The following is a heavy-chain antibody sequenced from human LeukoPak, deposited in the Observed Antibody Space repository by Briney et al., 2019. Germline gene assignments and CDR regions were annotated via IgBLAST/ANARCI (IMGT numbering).Heavy chain of an antibody. CDR3: ARYSSSWLEYYFDY. CDR1: GGSFSGYY. V-gene: IGHV4-34*01. CDR2: INHSGST. J-gene: IGHJ4*02. D-gene: IGHD6-13*01. Sequence: PSETLSLTCAVYGGSFSGYYWSWIRQPPGKGLEWIGKINHSGSTNYNPSLKSRVTISVDTSKNQFSLKLSSVTAADTAVYYCARYSSSWLEYYFDYWGQGTLVTVSS.